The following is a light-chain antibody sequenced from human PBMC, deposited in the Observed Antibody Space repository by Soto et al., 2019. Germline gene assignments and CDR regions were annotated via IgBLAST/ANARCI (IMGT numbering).Light chain of an antibody. CDR1: QSVNSN. V-gene: IGKV3-15*01. Sequence: EIVMTQYPATLSVSPGERVTLSCRASQSVNSNLAWYQQKPGQTPKLLIYVASTRATGIPARFSGSGSGTEFTLTISSLQSEDFAIYYCQQYNAWPLTFGGGNKVEFK. CDR3: QQYNAWPLT. CDR2: VAS. J-gene: IGKJ4*01.